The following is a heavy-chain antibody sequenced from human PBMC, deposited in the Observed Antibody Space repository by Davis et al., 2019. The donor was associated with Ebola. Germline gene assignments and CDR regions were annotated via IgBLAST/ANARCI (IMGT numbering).Heavy chain of an antibody. CDR1: RIAFGRYA. J-gene: IGHJ3*01. CDR2: ISSGGDST. V-gene: IGHV3-21*05. CDR3: VREATLTMRLVMGSTIGFDL. Sequence: PGGSLRLSCAASRIAFGRYAMNWVRLAPGKGLEWVSFISSGGDSTIYADSVKGRFSISRDNAKTSLYLQMDSLTVADTAVYYFVREATLTMRLVMGSTIGFDLWGQGTTVTVSS. D-gene: IGHD2-2*01.